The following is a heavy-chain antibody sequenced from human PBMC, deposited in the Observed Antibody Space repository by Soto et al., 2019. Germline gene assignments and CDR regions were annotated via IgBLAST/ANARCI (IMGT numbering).Heavy chain of an antibody. V-gene: IGHV1-8*01. J-gene: IGHJ4*02. CDR1: GYTFTSYD. Sequence: EASVKVSCTASGYTFTSYDINWVRQATGQGLEWMGWMNPNSGNTGYAQKFQGRVTMTRNTSISTAYMELSSLRSEDTAVYYCARGVLRFLLPIDYWGQGTLVTVS. CDR3: ARGVLRFLLPIDY. CDR2: MNPNSGNT. D-gene: IGHD3-3*01.